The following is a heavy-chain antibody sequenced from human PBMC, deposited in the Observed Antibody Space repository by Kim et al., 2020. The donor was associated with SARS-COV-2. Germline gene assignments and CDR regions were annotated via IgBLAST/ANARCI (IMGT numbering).Heavy chain of an antibody. J-gene: IGHJ3*02. CDR3: TRVGGNYSYAFDI. V-gene: IGHV1-18*01. D-gene: IGHD1-26*01. Sequence: YAQNLQGRVTMTRDTSTSTAYMELRSLRSDDTAVYFCTRVGGNYSYAFDIWGQGTRVTVSS.